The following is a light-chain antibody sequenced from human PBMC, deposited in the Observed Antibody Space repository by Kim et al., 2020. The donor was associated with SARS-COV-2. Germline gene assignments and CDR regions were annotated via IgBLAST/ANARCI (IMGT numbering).Light chain of an antibody. CDR1: QSVSSNY. J-gene: IGKJ2*01. V-gene: IGKV3-20*01. CDR2: GAS. Sequence: LSPGERATHSCRASQSVSSNYLAWYQQKPGQAPRLLIFGASSRATGIPDRFSGSGSGTDFTLTINRLEPEDFALYYCQQYGSSPRTFGQGTKLEI. CDR3: QQYGSSPRT.